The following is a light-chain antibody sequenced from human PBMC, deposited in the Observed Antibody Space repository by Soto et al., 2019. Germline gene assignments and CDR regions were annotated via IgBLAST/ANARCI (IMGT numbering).Light chain of an antibody. CDR1: QSVSSSY. CDR2: GAS. V-gene: IGKV3-20*01. Sequence: EIVLTQSPGTLSLSPGERATLSCRASQSVSSSYLAWYQQKPGQAPRLLIYGASSRATGLPDRFSGSGSGTDVTLTIRSMEPEDCAVYYCQQYGSSPPYTFGQGTKLEIK. CDR3: QQYGSSPPYT. J-gene: IGKJ2*01.